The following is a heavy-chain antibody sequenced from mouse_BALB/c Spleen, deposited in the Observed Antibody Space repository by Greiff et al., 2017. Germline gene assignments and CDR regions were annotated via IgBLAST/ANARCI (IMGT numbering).Heavy chain of an antibody. CDR1: GFTFNTYA. CDR2: IRSKSNNYAT. J-gene: IGHJ1*01. D-gene: IGHD1-1*01. CDR3: VRQGTTGYFDV. V-gene: IGHV10-1*02. Sequence: EVKLMESGGGLVQPKGSLKLSCAASGFTFNTYAMNWVRQAPGKGLEWVARIRSKSNNYATYYADSVKDRFTISRDDSQSMLYLQMNNLKTEDTAMYYCVRQGTTGYFDVWGAGTTVTVSS.